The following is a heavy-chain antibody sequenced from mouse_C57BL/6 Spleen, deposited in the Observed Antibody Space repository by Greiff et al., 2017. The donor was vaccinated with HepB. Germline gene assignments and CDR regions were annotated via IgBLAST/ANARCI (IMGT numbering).Heavy chain of an antibody. CDR3: AREGLRRGYYAMDY. CDR2: IYPGDGDT. Sequence: VQLQQSGAELVKPGASVKISCKASGYAFSSYWMNWVKQRPGKGLEWIGQIYPGDGDTNYNGKFKGKATLTADKSSSTAYMQLSRLTSEDSAVYFCAREGLRRGYYAMDYWGQGTSVTVS. J-gene: IGHJ4*01. CDR1: GYAFSSYW. V-gene: IGHV1-80*01. D-gene: IGHD2-4*01.